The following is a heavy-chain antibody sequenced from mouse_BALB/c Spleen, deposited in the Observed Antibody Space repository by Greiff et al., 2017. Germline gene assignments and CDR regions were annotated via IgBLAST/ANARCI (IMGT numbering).Heavy chain of an antibody. Sequence: EVHLVESGPGLVKPSQSLSLTCTVTGYSITSDYAWNWIRQFPGNKLEWMGYISYSGSTSYNPSLKSRISITRDTSKNQFFLQLNSVTTEDTATYYCARREYGTTGAMDYWGQGTSVTVSS. CDR2: ISYSGST. CDR3: ARREYGTTGAMDY. CDR1: GYSITSDYA. D-gene: IGHD2-10*02. V-gene: IGHV3-2*02. J-gene: IGHJ4*01.